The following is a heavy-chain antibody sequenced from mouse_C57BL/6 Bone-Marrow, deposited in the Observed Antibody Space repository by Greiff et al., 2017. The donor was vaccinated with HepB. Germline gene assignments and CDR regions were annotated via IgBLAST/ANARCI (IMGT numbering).Heavy chain of an antibody. CDR3: ARGDWVYYAMDY. CDR1: GFTFSSYA. J-gene: IGHJ4*01. D-gene: IGHD4-1*01. V-gene: IGHV5-4*03. Sequence: EVKLMESGGGLVKPGGSLKLSCAASGFTFSSYAMSWVRQTPEKRLEWVATISDGGSYTYYPDNVKGRFTISRDNAKNNLYLQMSHLKSEDTAMYYCARGDWVYYAMDYWGQGTSVTVSS. CDR2: ISDGGSYT.